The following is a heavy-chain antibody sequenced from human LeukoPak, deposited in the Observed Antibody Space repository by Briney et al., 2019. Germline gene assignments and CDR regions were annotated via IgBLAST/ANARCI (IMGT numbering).Heavy chain of an antibody. CDR2: ISAYNGNT. CDR3: ARERGGRECSGGSCYYFDY. V-gene: IGHV1-18*01. D-gene: IGHD2-15*01. CDR1: GYTFTSYG. Sequence: ASVKVSCKASGYTFTSYGISWVRQAPGQGLEWMGWISAYNGNTNYAQKLQGRVTMTTDTSTSTAYMELRSLRSDDTAVYYCARERGGRECSGGSCYYFDYWGQETLVTVSS. J-gene: IGHJ4*02.